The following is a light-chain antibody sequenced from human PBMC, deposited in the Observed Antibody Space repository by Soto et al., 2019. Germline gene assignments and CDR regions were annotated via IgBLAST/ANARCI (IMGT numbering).Light chain of an antibody. CDR2: EVN. CDR3: CSFTSSNPHV. CDR1: SSDFGNYNL. Sequence: SGQDQPASVSWSPGQSITIACTGTSSDFGNYNLVSWYQQHPGKVPKLILFEVNKRPSGVSVRFSGSKSGNTASLTISGLQAEDEADYYCCSFTSSNPHVFGTGTRSPS. V-gene: IGLV2-23*02. J-gene: IGLJ1*01.